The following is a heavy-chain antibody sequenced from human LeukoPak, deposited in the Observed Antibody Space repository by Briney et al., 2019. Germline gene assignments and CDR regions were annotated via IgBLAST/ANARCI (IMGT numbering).Heavy chain of an antibody. D-gene: IGHD1-7*01. CDR3: ARGLNWNYDLGWVAP. V-gene: IGHV1-18*01. J-gene: IGHJ5*02. Sequence: ASVKVSCKASGYSFSSCSISWMRQAPGQGLEWMGWISGYNGKTNYAQKFQGSVTLTTDTSTSTAYMELRSLRSDDTAIYYCARGLNWNYDLGWVAPWGQGTLVAVSS. CDR2: ISGYNGKT. CDR1: GYSFSSCS.